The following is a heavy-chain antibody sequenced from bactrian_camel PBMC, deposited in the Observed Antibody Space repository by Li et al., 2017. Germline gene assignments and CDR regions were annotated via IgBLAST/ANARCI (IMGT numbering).Heavy chain of an antibody. V-gene: IGHV3S9*01. J-gene: IGHJ4*01. CDR3: AATSSGWRLWGRCSQILSY. D-gene: IGHD5*01. CDR2: INRDFST. CDR1: GFTFGRTD. Sequence: QVQLVESGGGLVQPGGSLRLSCTASGFTFGRTDVGWYRQAPGDECELVSRINRDFSTWYKDSVKGRFTISRDNAKSTVYLQMNFLKPEDTAVYHCAATSSGWRLWGRCSQILSYWTQGTQVTVS.